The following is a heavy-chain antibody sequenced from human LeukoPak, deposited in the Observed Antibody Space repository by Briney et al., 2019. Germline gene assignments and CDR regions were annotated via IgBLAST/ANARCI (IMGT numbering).Heavy chain of an antibody. J-gene: IGHJ4*02. CDR1: GFTFSSYW. CDR3: ARGQGANNFGY. V-gene: IGHV3-7*03. CDR2: IKQDGSEK. Sequence: GGSLRLSCAASGFTFSSYWMNWVRQAPGKGLEWVANIKQDGSEKYYVDSVKGRFTISRDNAKNSLYLQMNSLRAEDTAEYYCARGQGANNFGYWGQGTLVTVSS. D-gene: IGHD1-26*01.